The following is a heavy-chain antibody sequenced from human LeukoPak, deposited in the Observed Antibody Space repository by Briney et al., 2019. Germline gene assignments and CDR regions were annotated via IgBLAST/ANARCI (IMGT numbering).Heavy chain of an antibody. CDR3: TRDREGTDY. V-gene: IGHV3-48*01. CDR1: GFTFSSYA. J-gene: IGHJ4*02. Sequence: GGSLRLSCAASGFTFSSYAMNWVRQAPGKGLEWVSYISSSPNTIYYAGSVKGRFTISRDNAKNSLYLQMNSLRAEDTAVYYCTRDREGTDYWGQGTLVTVSS. D-gene: IGHD1-26*01. CDR2: ISSSPNTI.